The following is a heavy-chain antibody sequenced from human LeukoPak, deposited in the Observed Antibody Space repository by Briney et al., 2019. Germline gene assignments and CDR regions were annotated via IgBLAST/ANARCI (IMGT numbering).Heavy chain of an antibody. CDR2: IYTSGST. CDR3: ARSYNCGGDCYSEIYYFDY. J-gene: IGHJ4*02. D-gene: IGHD2-21*02. V-gene: IGHV4-61*02. CDR1: GGSVSSGSNY. Sequence: SETLSLTCTVSGGSVSSGSNYWNWIRQPAGKGLEWIGRIYTSGSTNYNPSLKSRVTISVDTSKNQFSLKVSSVTAADTAVYYCARSYNCGGDCYSEIYYFDYWGQGTLVTVSS.